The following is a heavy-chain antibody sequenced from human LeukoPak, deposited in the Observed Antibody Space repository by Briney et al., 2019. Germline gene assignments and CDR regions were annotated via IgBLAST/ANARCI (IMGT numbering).Heavy chain of an antibody. CDR1: GFTFSSYA. Sequence: GGALRLSCAASGFTFSSYAMSWVRQAPGKGLEWVSAISGSGGSTYYADSVKGRFTISRDNSKNTLYLQMNSLRTEDTAVYYCAKEYYYDSSGYYSATGAFDIWGQGTMVTVSS. J-gene: IGHJ3*02. V-gene: IGHV3-23*01. D-gene: IGHD3-22*01. CDR3: AKEYYYDSSGYYSATGAFDI. CDR2: ISGSGGST.